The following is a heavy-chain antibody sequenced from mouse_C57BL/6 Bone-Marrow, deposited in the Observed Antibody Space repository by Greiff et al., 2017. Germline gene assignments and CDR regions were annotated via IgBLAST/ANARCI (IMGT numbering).Heavy chain of an antibody. D-gene: IGHD1-1*01. CDR2: IYPGDGDT. CDR1: GYAFSSYW. CDR3: ARKGITTVAYWYFDV. J-gene: IGHJ1*03. Sequence: VMLVESGAELVKPGASVKISCKASGYAFSSYWMNWVKQRPGKGLEWIGQIYPGDGDTNYNGKFKGKATLTADKSSSTAYMQLSSLTSEDSAVYFCARKGITTVAYWYFDVWGTGTTVTVSS. V-gene: IGHV1-80*01.